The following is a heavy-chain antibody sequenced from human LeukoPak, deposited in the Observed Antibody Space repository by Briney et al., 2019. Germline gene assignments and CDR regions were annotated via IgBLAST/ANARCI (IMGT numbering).Heavy chain of an antibody. CDR2: ISPDGSET. CDR1: GFTFSSSW. V-gene: IGHV3-7*01. Sequence: PGGSLRFSCAASGFTFSSSWMSWVRQAPGKGLEWVANISPDGSETNYVDSVKGRFTISRDNAKNSLYLQMNSLRAEDTAVYYCARPRVPDSWGQGTLVIVSS. CDR3: ARPRVPDS. J-gene: IGHJ4*02.